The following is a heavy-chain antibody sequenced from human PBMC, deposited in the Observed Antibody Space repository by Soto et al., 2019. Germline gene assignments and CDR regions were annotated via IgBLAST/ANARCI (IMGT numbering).Heavy chain of an antibody. V-gene: IGHV4-4*07. CDR2: IYTSGST. J-gene: IGHJ6*02. CDR3: ARDRYYDFWSGYYYYYGMDV. D-gene: IGHD3-3*01. Sequence: SETLSLTCTVSGGSISSYYWSWIRQPAGKGLEWIGRIYTSGSTNYNPSLKSRVTMSVDTSKNQFSLKLSSVTAADTAVYYCARDRYYDFWSGYYYYYGMDVWGQGTTVTVSS. CDR1: GGSISSYY.